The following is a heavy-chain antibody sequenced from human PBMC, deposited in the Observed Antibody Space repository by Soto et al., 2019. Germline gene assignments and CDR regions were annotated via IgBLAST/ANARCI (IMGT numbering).Heavy chain of an antibody. J-gene: IGHJ3*02. Sequence: ESGGGVVQPGGSLRLSCAGSGLTFSIYDIHWVRQAPGKGLEWVAVISYDGSKKYYADSVKGRFTVSRDNSKNTLYLQMSSLRAEDTAVYHCAIIHSGSFGFDIWGQGTVVTFSS. CDR1: GLTFSIYD. CDR2: ISYDGSKK. V-gene: IGHV3-30*03. CDR3: AIIHSGSFGFDI. D-gene: IGHD1-26*01.